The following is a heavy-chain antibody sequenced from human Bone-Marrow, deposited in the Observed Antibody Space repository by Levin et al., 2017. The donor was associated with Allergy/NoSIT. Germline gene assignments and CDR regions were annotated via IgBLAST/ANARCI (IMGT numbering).Heavy chain of an antibody. V-gene: IGHV3-15*07. CDR1: GFTFSNAW. CDR2: IKSKTDGGTT. J-gene: IGHJ4*02. Sequence: GGSLRFSCAASGFTFSNAWRNWVRQAPGKGLEWVGRIKSKTDGGTTDYAAPGKGRVTISRDESKNTLYLQMNSLKTEDTAVYYCTTDVYYYDSSGYQGGLFDYWGQGTLVTVSS. CDR3: TTDVYYYDSSGYQGGLFDY. D-gene: IGHD3-22*01.